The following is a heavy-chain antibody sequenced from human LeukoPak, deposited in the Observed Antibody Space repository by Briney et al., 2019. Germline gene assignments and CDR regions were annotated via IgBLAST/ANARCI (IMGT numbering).Heavy chain of an antibody. J-gene: IGHJ4*02. V-gene: IGHV1-2*02. CDR2: INPDSGVT. CDR3: APTAEAYTSWWKV. D-gene: IGHD3-16*01. CDR1: GYKFTDDY. Sequence: ASVKVSCKASGYKFTDDYMHWVRQAPGQGLEFMGWINPDSGVTNYAQKFKGRVTITRDTSISTAYLEVRSLTSDDTALYYCAPTAEAYTSWWKVWGQGTLVTVSS.